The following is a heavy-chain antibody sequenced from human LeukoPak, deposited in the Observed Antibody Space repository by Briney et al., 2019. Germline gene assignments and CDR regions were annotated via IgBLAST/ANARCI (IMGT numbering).Heavy chain of an antibody. CDR2: ISWNSGSI. J-gene: IGHJ4*02. V-gene: IGHV3-9*01. CDR1: GFTFDDYA. CDR3: AKGGYDKNYFDY. D-gene: IGHD5-12*01. Sequence: GGSLRLSCAASGFTFDDYAMHWVRQAPGKGLEWVSGISWNSGSIGYADSVKGRFTISRDNAKNSLYLQMNSLRAEDTALYYCAKGGYDKNYFDYWGQGTLVTVSS.